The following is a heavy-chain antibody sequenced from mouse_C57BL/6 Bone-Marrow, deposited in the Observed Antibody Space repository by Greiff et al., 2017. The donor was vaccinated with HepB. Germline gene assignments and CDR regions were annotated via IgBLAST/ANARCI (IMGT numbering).Heavy chain of an antibody. Sequence: EVQLQQSGPELVKPGASVKIPCKASGYTFTDYNMAWVKQSPGKSLEWIGDINPNNGGTIYNQKFKGKATLTVDNSSSTAYMELRSLTTEDAAGYYCGRGDYFWFAYWGQGTRVTVSA. CDR1: GYTFTDYN. CDR2: INPNNGGT. V-gene: IGHV1-18*01. D-gene: IGHD1-1*01. CDR3: GRGDYFWFAY. J-gene: IGHJ3*01.